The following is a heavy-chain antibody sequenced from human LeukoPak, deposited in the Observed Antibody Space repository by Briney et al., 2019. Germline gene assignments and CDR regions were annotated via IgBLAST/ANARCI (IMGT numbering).Heavy chain of an antibody. Sequence: GGSLRLSCAASGFTFSSYSMNWVRQAPGKGLEWVSFISSSSSYIYYADSVKGRFTISRDNAKNSLYLQMNSLRAEDTAVYYCARVPVVVAHYGMDVWGQGTTVTVSS. CDR3: ARVPVVVAHYGMDV. D-gene: IGHD2-15*01. CDR1: GFTFSSYS. J-gene: IGHJ6*02. CDR2: ISSSSSYI. V-gene: IGHV3-21*01.